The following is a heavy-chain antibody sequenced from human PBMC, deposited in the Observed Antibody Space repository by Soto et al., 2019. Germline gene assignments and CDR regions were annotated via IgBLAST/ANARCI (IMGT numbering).Heavy chain of an antibody. CDR2: IIPIFGTA. V-gene: IGHV1-69*01. J-gene: IGHJ5*02. Sequence: QVQLVQSGAEVKKPGSSVKVSCKASGGTFSSYAISWVRQAPGQGLEWMGGIIPIFGTANYAQKFQGRVTITADESTSTVYMELGSLRSEDTAVYYCARLGYDFNWFDPWGQGTLVTVSS. CDR1: GGTFSSYA. CDR3: ARLGYDFNWFDP. D-gene: IGHD3-3*01.